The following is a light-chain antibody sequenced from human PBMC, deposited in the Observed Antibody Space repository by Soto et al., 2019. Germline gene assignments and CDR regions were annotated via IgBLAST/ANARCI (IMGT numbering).Light chain of an antibody. J-gene: IGLJ1*01. CDR2: ENN. Sequence: QSALTQPAPVSGSPGQSITISCTGTSSDVGSYNLVSWYQQHPGTAPKLIIYENNQRPSGVPDRFSGSKSGTSASLAISGLRSEDEADYYCAAWDDSLSGPDYVFGTGTKVTVL. CDR3: AAWDDSLSGPDYV. CDR1: SSDVGSYNL. V-gene: IGLV2-14*02.